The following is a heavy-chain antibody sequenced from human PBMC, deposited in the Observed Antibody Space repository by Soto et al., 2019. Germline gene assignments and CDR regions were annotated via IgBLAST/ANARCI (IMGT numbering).Heavy chain of an antibody. D-gene: IGHD4-17*01. Sequence: GGSLRLSCAASGFTFSSYGMHWVRQAPGKGLEWVAVISYDGSNKYYADSVKGRFTISRDNSKNTLYLQMNSLRAEDTAVYYCATGRVDYEGTYYGMDVWGQGTTVTVSS. CDR2: ISYDGSNK. CDR1: GFTFSSYG. J-gene: IGHJ6*02. CDR3: ATGRVDYEGTYYGMDV. V-gene: IGHV3-30*03.